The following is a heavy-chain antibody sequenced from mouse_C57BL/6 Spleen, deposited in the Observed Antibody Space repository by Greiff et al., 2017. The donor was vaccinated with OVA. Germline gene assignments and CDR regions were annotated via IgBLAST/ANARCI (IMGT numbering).Heavy chain of an antibody. J-gene: IGHJ3*01. CDR3: ARRGDGGWFAY. CDR1: GFTFSSYG. Sequence: EVQGVESGGDLVKPGGSLKLSCAASGFTFSSYGMSWVRQTPDKRLEWVATISSGGSYTYYPDSVKGRFTISRDNAKNTLYLQMSSLKSEDTAMYYCARRGDGGWFAYWGQGTLVTVSA. CDR2: ISSGGSYT. V-gene: IGHV5-6*01.